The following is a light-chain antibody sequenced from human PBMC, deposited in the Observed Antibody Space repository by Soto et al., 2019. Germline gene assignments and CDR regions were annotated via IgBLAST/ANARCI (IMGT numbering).Light chain of an antibody. CDR1: QSVRNNY. Sequence: EIVLTQSPDTLSLSPGERATLSCRASQSVRNNYLAWYQQKPGQAPRFLIYDASSRATGIPDRFSGSGSGTDFTLTINGLEPEDFAVYYCQQYGSTPLTFGGGTKVDIE. CDR3: QQYGSTPLT. CDR2: DAS. V-gene: IGKV3-20*01. J-gene: IGKJ4*01.